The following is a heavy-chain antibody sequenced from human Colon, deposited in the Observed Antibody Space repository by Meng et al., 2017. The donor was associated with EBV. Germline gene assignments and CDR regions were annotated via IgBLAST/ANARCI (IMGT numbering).Heavy chain of an antibody. Sequence: QVRRQGSGPVLVKPSQTLSLTCTVSGGSVSSGGYYWTWIRQHPGKGLEWFGHIYYSGSTFYNPSLKRRVIISIDTSKNQFSLNLRSVTAADTAVYYCARVSSGWDYFDYWGQGTLVTVSS. CDR1: GGSVSSGGYY. CDR3: ARVSSGWDYFDY. CDR2: IYYSGST. V-gene: IGHV4-31*03. D-gene: IGHD6-19*01. J-gene: IGHJ4*02.